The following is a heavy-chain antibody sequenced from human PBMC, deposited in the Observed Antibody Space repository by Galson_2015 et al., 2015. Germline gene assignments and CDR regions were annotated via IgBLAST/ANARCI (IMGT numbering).Heavy chain of an antibody. CDR3: ARDRIPYCGGDCYFGGLNWFDP. D-gene: IGHD2-21*02. Sequence: TGNISYSQTFQDRVTITRDTSASTAYMELSSLRSEDTAVYYCARDRIPYCGGDCYFGGLNWFDPWGQGTLVTVSS. CDR2: TGNI. J-gene: IGHJ5*02. V-gene: IGHV1-3*01.